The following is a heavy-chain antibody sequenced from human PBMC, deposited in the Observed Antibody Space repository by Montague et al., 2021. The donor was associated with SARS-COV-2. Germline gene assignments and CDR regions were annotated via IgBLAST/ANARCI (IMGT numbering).Heavy chain of an antibody. CDR3: ASDEGVMVYVYGMDV. CDR1: GGSISSGGYY. CDR2: IYYSGST. D-gene: IGHD2-8*01. Sequence: TLSLTCTVSGGSISSGGYYWSWIRQHPGKGLEWIGYIYYSGSTNYNPSLKSRLTISVDTSKNQFSLKLSSVTAADTAVYYCASDEGVMVYVYGMDVWGQGTTVTVSS. J-gene: IGHJ6*02. V-gene: IGHV4-31*03.